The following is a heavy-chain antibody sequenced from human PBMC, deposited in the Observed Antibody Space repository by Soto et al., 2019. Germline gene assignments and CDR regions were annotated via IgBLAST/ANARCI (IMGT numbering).Heavy chain of an antibody. V-gene: IGHV5-51*01. CDR2: IYPGDSDT. D-gene: IGHD3-3*01. J-gene: IGHJ6*02. CDR3: ARTYYDFWSGYYSPDYYGMDV. Sequence: LGESLKISCKGSGYSFTSYWIGWVRQMPGKGLEWMGIIYPGDSDTRYSPSFQGQVTISADKSISTAYLQWSSLKASDTAMYYCARTYYDFWSGYYSPDYYGMDVWGQGTTVTVSS. CDR1: GYSFTSYW.